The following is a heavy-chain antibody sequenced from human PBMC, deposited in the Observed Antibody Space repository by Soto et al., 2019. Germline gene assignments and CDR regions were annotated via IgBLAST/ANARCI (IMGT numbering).Heavy chain of an antibody. J-gene: IGHJ5*02. CDR1: GFTFSSYS. CDR3: ARDRRILEWLSRPEGWFDP. V-gene: IGHV3-21*01. CDR2: ISSSSSYI. Sequence: GGSLRLSCAASGFTFSSYSMNWVRQAPGKGLEWVSSISSSSSYIYYADSVKGRFTISRDNAKNSLYLQMNSLRAEDTAVYYCARDRRILEWLSRPEGWFDPWGQGTLVTVSS. D-gene: IGHD3-3*01.